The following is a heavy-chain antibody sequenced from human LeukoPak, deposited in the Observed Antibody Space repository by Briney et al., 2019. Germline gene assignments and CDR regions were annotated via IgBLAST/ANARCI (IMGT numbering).Heavy chain of an antibody. CDR3: AKDTSRHVWGNYRLNPSLDY. J-gene: IGHJ4*02. CDR1: GFPFNTYT. D-gene: IGHD3-16*02. V-gene: IGHV3-23*01. CDR2: ISGSGGST. Sequence: GGSLRLSCAASGFPFNTYTMNWVRQAPGKGLEWVSAISGSGGSTYYADSVKGRFTISRDNSKNTLYLQMNSLRAEDTALYYCAKDTSRHVWGNYRLNPSLDYWGQGTLVTVSS.